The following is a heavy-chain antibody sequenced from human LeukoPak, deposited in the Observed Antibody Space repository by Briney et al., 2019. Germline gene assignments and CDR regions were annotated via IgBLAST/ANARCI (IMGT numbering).Heavy chain of an antibody. Sequence: GASLQISCKGSGYRFTSYWIGWVRQLPGKGLEWMGIIYPGDSDTRYSPSFQGQVTISADKSISTAYLQWSSLKASDTAMYYCARTPTAYCSSTSRYWFDPWGQGTLVTVSS. V-gene: IGHV5-51*01. CDR3: ARTPTAYCSSTSRYWFDP. D-gene: IGHD2-2*01. CDR1: GYRFTSYW. J-gene: IGHJ5*02. CDR2: IYPGDSDT.